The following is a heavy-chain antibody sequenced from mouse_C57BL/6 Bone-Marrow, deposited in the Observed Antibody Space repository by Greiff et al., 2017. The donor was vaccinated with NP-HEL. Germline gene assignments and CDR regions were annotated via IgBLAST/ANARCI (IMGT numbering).Heavy chain of an antibody. V-gene: IGHV1-82*01. CDR3: GRVSFDY. J-gene: IGHJ2*01. CDR2: IYPGDGDT. Sequence: QVQLQQSGPELVKPGASVKISCKASGYAFSSSWMNWVKQRPGKGLEWIGRIYPGDGDTNYNGKFKGKATLTADKSSSTAYMQLSSLTSEDSAVYFCGRVSFDYWGQGTTLTVSS. D-gene: IGHD2-1*01. CDR1: GYAFSSSW.